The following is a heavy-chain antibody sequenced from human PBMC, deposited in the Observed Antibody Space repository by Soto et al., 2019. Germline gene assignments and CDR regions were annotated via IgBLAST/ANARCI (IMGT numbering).Heavy chain of an antibody. CDR3: AKDRDYYDSSGYEEYDY. J-gene: IGHJ4*02. CDR2: ISGSGGST. D-gene: IGHD3-22*01. V-gene: IGHV3-23*01. Sequence: EVQLLESGGGLVQPGGSLRLSCAASGFTFSSYAMSWVRQAPGKGLEWVSAISGSGGSTYYADSVKGRFTISRDNSKNTLYLQMNSLRAEDTAVYYCAKDRDYYDSSGYEEYDYWGQGTLVTVSS. CDR1: GFTFSSYA.